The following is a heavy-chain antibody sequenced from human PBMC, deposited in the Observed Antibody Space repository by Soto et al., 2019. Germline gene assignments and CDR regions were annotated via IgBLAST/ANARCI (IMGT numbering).Heavy chain of an antibody. CDR1: GFTFSGSA. V-gene: IGHV3-73*01. J-gene: IGHJ5*02. Sequence: PGGSLRLSCAASGFTFSGSAMHWVRQASGKGLEWVGRIRSKANSYATAYAASVKGRFTISRDDSKNTAYLQMNSLKTEDTAVYYCAKDGPIAVAGWGWFDPWGQGTLVTVSS. CDR3: AKDGPIAVAGWGWFDP. CDR2: IRSKANSYAT. D-gene: IGHD6-19*01.